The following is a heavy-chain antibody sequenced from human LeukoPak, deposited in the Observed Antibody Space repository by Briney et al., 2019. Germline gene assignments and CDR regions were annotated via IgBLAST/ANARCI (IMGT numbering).Heavy chain of an antibody. Sequence: GASVKVSCKVSGYTLTELSMHWVRQAPGKGLEWMGGFDPEDGETIYAQKFQGRVTITADESTSIAYMELSSLRSEDTAVYYCARDRTIAAAMPGDDDYWGQGTLVTVSS. V-gene: IGHV1-24*01. CDR2: FDPEDGET. J-gene: IGHJ4*02. CDR1: GYTLTELS. D-gene: IGHD6-13*01. CDR3: ARDRTIAAAMPGDDDY.